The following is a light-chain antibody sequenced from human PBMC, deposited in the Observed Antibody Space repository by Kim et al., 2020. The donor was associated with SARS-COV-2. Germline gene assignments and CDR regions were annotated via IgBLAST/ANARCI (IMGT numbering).Light chain of an antibody. Sequence: PAYISCRSSQSHLHSNEYYDLEWSLQKPGPSPQLLIYLRSNRASRVPDRFSGIGSGADFTLKISRGEAEDVGVYYCMQALQSPLTFGGGTQVDIK. V-gene: IGKV2-28*01. CDR1: QSHLHSNEYYD. J-gene: IGKJ4*01. CDR3: MQALQSPLT. CDR2: LRS.